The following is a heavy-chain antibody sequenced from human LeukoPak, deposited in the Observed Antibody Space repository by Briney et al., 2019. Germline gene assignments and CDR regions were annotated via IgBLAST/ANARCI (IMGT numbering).Heavy chain of an antibody. CDR3: AREVRNTPVVVPAAYYYYGMDV. Sequence: ASVKVSCKASGYTFTSYDINWVRQATGQGLEWMGWMNPNSGNTGYAQKFQGRVTMTRNTSISTAYMELSSLRSEDTAMYYCAREVRNTPVVVPAAYYYYGMDVWGQGTTVTVSS. CDR1: GYTFTSYD. J-gene: IGHJ6*02. V-gene: IGHV1-8*01. D-gene: IGHD2-2*01. CDR2: MNPNSGNT.